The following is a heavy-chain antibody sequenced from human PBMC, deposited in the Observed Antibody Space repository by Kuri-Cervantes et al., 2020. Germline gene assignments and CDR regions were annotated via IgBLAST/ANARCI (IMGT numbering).Heavy chain of an antibody. CDR3: ARDNGRIVGAG. Sequence: ASVKVSCKASGYTFTSYGISWVRQAPGQGLEWMGWISAYNGNTNYAQKLQGRVTITADESTSTAYMELSSLRSEDTAVYYCARDNGRIVGAGWGQGTLVTVSS. J-gene: IGHJ4*02. D-gene: IGHD1-26*01. CDR2: ISAYNGNT. CDR1: GYTFTSYG. V-gene: IGHV1-18*01.